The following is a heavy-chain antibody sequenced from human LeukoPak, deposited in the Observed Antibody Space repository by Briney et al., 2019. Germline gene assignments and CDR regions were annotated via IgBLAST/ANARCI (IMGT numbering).Heavy chain of an antibody. D-gene: IGHD3-16*01. J-gene: IGHJ2*01. CDR3: ARVSIGAWYFDL. CDR2: INGDGSTT. Sequence: GGSLRLSCAASGFTFSSYWMHWVRQPPGKGLVWVSRINGDGSTTTYADSVTGRFTISRDNAKNTQYLQMNRLGAEDTAVYYCARVSIGAWYFDLWGRGTLVTVSS. CDR1: GFTFSSYW. V-gene: IGHV3-74*01.